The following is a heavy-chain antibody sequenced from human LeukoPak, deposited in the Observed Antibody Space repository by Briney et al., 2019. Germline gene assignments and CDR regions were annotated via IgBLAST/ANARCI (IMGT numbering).Heavy chain of an antibody. CDR2: IYYSGST. Sequence: SETLSLTCTVSGGSISSGGYYCTWIRQHPGKGLEWIGDIYYSGSTYYNPSLKSRVTISIDTSKNQFSLELRSVTAADTAVYYCARGGIFVVVPPGDYGMDVWSQGTTVTVS. CDR1: GGSISSGGYY. CDR3: ARGGIFVVVPPGDYGMDV. D-gene: IGHD3-3*02. V-gene: IGHV4-31*03. J-gene: IGHJ6*02.